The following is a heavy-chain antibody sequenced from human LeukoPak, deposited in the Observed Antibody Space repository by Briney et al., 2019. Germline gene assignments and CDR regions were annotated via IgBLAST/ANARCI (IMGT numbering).Heavy chain of an antibody. Sequence: SETLSLTCAVSGGSISGNNWWGWVRQPPGKGLEWIGEIYHSGSPNYNPSLRSRVTISVDKSRNHFSLNLSSVTAADTAVYYCARVNINNWHSCDYWGQGTLVTVSS. CDR2: IYHSGSP. J-gene: IGHJ4*02. CDR1: GGSISGNNW. V-gene: IGHV4-4*02. CDR3: ARVNINNWHSCDY. D-gene: IGHD1-1*01.